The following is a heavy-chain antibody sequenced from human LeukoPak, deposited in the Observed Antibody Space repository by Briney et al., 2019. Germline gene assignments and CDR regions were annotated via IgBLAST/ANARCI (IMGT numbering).Heavy chain of an antibody. J-gene: IGHJ4*02. CDR2: ISDGGNT. CDR3: ARAGGRWLVWNF. CDR1: GGSISSYY. D-gene: IGHD6-19*01. Sequence: SETLSLTCTVSGGSISSYYWSWIRQSPGKGLEWIGYISDGGNTNYNPSLKSRVTISVQTSKNQLSLKLRSVTAADTAVYYCARAGGRWLVWNFWGQGTLVTVSS. V-gene: IGHV4-59*01.